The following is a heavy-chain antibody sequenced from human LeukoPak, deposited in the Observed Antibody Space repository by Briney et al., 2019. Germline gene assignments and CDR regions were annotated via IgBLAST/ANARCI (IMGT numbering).Heavy chain of an antibody. CDR1: GFTLSSYS. D-gene: IGHD3-10*01. Sequence: PGGSLRLSCAASGFTLSSYSMNWVRQAPGKRLEWVSSISSSSSYIYYAGSVKGRFTISRDNAKNSLYLQMNSLRAEDTAVYYCAKDRAYYYTPGSDYWGQGTLVTVSS. CDR2: ISSSSSYI. J-gene: IGHJ4*02. CDR3: AKDRAYYYTPGSDY. V-gene: IGHV3-21*01.